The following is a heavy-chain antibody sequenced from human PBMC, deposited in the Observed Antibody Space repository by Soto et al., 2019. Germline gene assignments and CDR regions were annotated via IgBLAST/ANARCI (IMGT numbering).Heavy chain of an antibody. CDR3: ARHVYSSSKGWFDL. V-gene: IGHV5-51*01. Sequence: XESLNISCKGCGYSFTSYWIGWVRQMPGKGLEWMGIIYPGDSDTRYSPSFQGQVTISADKSISTAYLQWSSLKASDTAMYYCARHVYSSSKGWFDLWGQGTLVTVSS. J-gene: IGHJ5*02. CDR2: IYPGDSDT. D-gene: IGHD6-13*01. CDR1: GYSFTSYW.